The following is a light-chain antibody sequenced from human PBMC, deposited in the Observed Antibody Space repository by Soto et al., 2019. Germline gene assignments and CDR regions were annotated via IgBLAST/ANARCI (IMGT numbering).Light chain of an antibody. CDR3: CSYAGSPRYV. J-gene: IGLJ1*01. V-gene: IGLV2-11*01. CDR1: SSDVGGYNY. CDR2: DVS. Sequence: QSALTQPRSVSGSPGQSVTISCTGTSSDVGGYNYVSWYQQHPGKAPKVMIYDVSERPSGVPDRFSGSKSGNTASPTISGLQAEAEADYYCCSYAGSPRYVFGTGTKLTVL.